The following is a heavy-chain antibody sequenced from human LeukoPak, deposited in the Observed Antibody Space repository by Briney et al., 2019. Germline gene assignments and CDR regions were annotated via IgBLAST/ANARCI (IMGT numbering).Heavy chain of an antibody. V-gene: IGHV4-59*08. CDR1: GGSMSSYY. CDR2: IYYSGST. Sequence: PSETLSLTCTVSGGSMSSYYWSWIRQPPGKGLEWIGYIYYSGSTNYNPSLKSRVTISVDTSKNQFSLKLSSVTAADTAVYYCARQNVVGAIDYWGQGTLVTVSS. J-gene: IGHJ4*02. CDR3: ARQNVVGAIDY. D-gene: IGHD2-15*01.